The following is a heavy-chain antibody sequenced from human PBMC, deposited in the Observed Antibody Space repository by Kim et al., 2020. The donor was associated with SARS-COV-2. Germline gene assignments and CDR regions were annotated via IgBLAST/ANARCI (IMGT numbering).Heavy chain of an antibody. CDR1: GYSISSGYY. V-gene: IGHV4-38-2*02. Sequence: SETLSLTCTVSGYSISSGYYWGWIRQPPGKGLEWIGSIYHSGSTYYNPSLKSRVTISVDTSKNQFSLKLSSVTAADTAVYYCAREEVMDVWVQVATVTVS. CDR3: AREEVMDV. CDR2: IYHSGST. J-gene: IGHJ6*02.